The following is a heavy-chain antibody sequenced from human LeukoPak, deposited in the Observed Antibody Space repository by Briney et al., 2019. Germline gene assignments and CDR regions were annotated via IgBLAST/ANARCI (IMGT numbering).Heavy chain of an antibody. CDR3: ARHNPGIGYSYGYSLGWFDP. CDR1: GGSISSSSYY. CDR2: IYYSGST. V-gene: IGHV4-39*01. Sequence: SETLSLTCTVSGGSISSSSYYRGWIRQPPGKGLEWIGSIYYSGSTYYNPSLKSRVTISVDTSKNQFSLKLSSVTAADTAVYYCARHNPGIGYSYGYSLGWFDPWGQGTLVTVSS. J-gene: IGHJ5*02. D-gene: IGHD5-18*01.